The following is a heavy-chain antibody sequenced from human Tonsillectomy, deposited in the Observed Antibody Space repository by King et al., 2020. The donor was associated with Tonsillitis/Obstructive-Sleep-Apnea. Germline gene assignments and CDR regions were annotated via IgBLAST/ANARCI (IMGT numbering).Heavy chain of an antibody. CDR3: ARDSNPHRDCHNWDALDI. CDR2: IKGDGSDK. V-gene: IGHV3-7*03. CDR1: GFALSNYW. D-gene: IGHD5-24*01. Sequence: EVQLVESGGGLVQPGGSLRLSCAGSGFALSNYWMTWLRQAPGKGLEWVANIKGDGSDKNVVDSVKGRFIISRDNAKKSMYLQMNSLRAEDTAVYYCARDSNPHRDCHNWDALDIWGQGTMVTVSS. J-gene: IGHJ3*02.